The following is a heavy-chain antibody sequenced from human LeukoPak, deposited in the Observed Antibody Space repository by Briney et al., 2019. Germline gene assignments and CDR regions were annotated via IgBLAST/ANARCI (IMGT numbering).Heavy chain of an antibody. V-gene: IGHV1-2*02. CDR2: INGKSGDT. CDR1: GYTFTGNS. CDR3: ARKVVGATHPLDY. D-gene: IGHD1-26*01. J-gene: IGHJ4*02. Sequence: ASVKVSCKASGYTFTGNSMHWVRQAPGQGLEWMGWINGKSGDTKYAKKFQGRVTMTRDSSTSTVYMELSSLKSDDTALYYCARKVVGATHPLDYWGQGTLVTVSS.